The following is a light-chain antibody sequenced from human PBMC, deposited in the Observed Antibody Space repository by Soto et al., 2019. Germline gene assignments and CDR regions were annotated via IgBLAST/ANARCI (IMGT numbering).Light chain of an antibody. V-gene: IGKV1-33*01. J-gene: IGKJ4*01. CDR2: DAS. Sequence: DRQMTEYLACLSASVGDRVKITFRASQSISNYLNWYQQKPGKAPKLLIYDASNLETGVPSRFSGRGSATDFTFTISRQPPEDIATYYGQPYDNVLSFGGGTKVDIK. CDR3: QPYDNVLS. CDR1: QSISNY.